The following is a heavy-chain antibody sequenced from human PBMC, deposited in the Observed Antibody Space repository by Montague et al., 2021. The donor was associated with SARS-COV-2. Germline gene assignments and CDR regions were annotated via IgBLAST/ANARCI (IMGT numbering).Heavy chain of an antibody. J-gene: IGHJ6*02. D-gene: IGHD4-11*01. CDR2: INHYGST. CDR3: ARGLPVTTLFYYFGMDV. V-gene: IGHV4-34*01. CDR1: GGSFSGNY. Sequence: SETLSLTCAVYGGSFSGNYWSWIRQPPGKGLEWIGEINHYGSTNSNPSLKSRVTMSVDTSKNQFSLKLSSVTAADTAVYYCARGLPVTTLFYYFGMDVWGQGTTVTVSS.